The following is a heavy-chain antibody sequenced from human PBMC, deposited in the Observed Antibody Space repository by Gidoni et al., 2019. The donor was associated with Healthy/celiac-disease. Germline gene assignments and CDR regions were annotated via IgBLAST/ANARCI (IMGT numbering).Heavy chain of an antibody. V-gene: IGHV4-30-2*01. J-gene: IGHJ4*02. CDR1: GGSISSGGYS. Sequence: QLQLQESGSGLVQPSQTLSLTCAVSGGSISSGGYSGSWIRQPPGKGLEWIVYIYHSGSTYYNPSLKSRVTISVDRSKNQFSLKLSSVTAADTAVYCCARGGVTMVRGVIIPHYFDYWGQGTLVTVSS. CDR2: IYHSGST. D-gene: IGHD3-10*01. CDR3: ARGGVTMVRGVIIPHYFDY.